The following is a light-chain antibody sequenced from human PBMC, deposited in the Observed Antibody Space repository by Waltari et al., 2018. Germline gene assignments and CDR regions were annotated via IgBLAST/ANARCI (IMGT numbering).Light chain of an antibody. V-gene: IGKV3-20*01. CDR1: QRISAS. CDR2: DTS. Sequence: EIVLTQSPGTLSLSPGERATLSCRASQRISASLSWYQQKLGQPPRLLIYDTSNSAIGIPDRFSGSRSGTDFTLTINRLEPEDFAVYFCQQYADSPITFGLGTRLDIK. J-gene: IGKJ5*01. CDR3: QQYADSPIT.